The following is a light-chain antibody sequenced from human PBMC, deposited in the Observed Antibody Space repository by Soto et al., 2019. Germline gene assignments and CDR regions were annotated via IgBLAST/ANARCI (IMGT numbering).Light chain of an antibody. Sequence: DIVLTQSPGILSLSPGERATLSCRASQSVSSSYLAWYQQKPGQAPRLLIYGASNRATGIPGRFSASGSKTNFTLTITRLEPEDFALYYCQQYGSSPPYTFGQGTKLEIK. V-gene: IGKV3-20*01. CDR1: QSVSSSY. CDR2: GAS. J-gene: IGKJ2*01. CDR3: QQYGSSPPYT.